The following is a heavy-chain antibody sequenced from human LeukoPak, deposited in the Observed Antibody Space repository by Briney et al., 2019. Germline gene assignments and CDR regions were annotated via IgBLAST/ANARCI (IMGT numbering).Heavy chain of an antibody. Sequence: GRSLTLSCAASGFSFSSYGMHWVRQAPGKGLEWVAVIWDDGSYKYYADSVKGRFTISRDNSKNTLYLQMNSLRAEDTAVYYCAKSHSSSVWSYFDYWGQETLVTVSS. J-gene: IGHJ4*02. CDR2: IWDDGSYK. CDR1: GFSFSSYG. D-gene: IGHD6-6*01. CDR3: AKSHSSSVWSYFDY. V-gene: IGHV3-33*06.